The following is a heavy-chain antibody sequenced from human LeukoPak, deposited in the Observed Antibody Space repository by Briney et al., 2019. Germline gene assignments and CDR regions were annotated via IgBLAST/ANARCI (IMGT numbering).Heavy chain of an antibody. CDR2: INHSGST. V-gene: IGHV4-34*01. J-gene: IGHJ4*02. CDR1: GGSFSGYY. D-gene: IGHD2-2*01. CDR3: AWGHCSSTSCLFDY. Sequence: SETLSLTCAVYGGSFSGYYWSWIRQPPGKGLEWIGEINHSGSTNYNPSLKSRVTISVDTSKNQFSLKLSSVTAADTAVYYCAWGHCSSTSCLFDYWGQGTLVTVSS.